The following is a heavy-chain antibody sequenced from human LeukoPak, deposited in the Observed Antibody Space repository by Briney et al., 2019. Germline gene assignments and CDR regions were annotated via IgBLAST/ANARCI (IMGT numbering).Heavy chain of an antibody. D-gene: IGHD2-15*01. J-gene: IGHJ4*02. CDR1: GYRFTTYG. Sequence: ASVKVSCKTSGYRFTTYGISWVRQAPGQGVEWMGWVNARNGDTNLAQKLQGRVTLTTDPTASTDYMELRRLRYADTAVYFCVRDPALGFCRGASCVTRQISFSDSWGQGTLVTVSS. CDR2: VNARNGDT. CDR3: VRDPALGFCRGASCVTRQISFSDS. V-gene: IGHV1-18*01.